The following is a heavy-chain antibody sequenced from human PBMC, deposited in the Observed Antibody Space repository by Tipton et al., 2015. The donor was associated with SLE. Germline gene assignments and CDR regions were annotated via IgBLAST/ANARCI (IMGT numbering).Heavy chain of an antibody. CDR1: GFAFSNYA. V-gene: IGHV3-33*08. D-gene: IGHD5-12*01. CDR2: IWYDGKNK. Sequence: SLRLSCAASGFAFSNYAMHWVRQSPGKGLEWVAIIWYDGKNKYYADSLKGRFTISRDNSENTVYLQLNSLRTEDTAVYYCARGELGIKWGGFVDFWGQGTLVTVSS. J-gene: IGHJ4*02. CDR3: ARGELGIKWGGFVDF.